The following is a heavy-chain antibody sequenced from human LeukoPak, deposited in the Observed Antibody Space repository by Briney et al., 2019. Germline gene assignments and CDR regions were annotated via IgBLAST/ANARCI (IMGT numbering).Heavy chain of an antibody. V-gene: IGHV4-39*01. D-gene: IGHD3-3*01. CDR3: ARIDFSRAFDI. J-gene: IGHJ3*02. Sequence: SETLSLTCTVSGGSISSGSYYWGWIRQPPGKGLEWIGSIYYSGSTYYNPSLKSRVTISVDTSKNQFSLKLSSVTAADTAVYYCARIDFSRAFDIWGQGTMVTVSS. CDR1: GGSISSGSYY. CDR2: IYYSGST.